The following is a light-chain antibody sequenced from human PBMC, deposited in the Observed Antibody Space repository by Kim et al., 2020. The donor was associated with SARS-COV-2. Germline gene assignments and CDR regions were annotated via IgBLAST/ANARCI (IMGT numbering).Light chain of an antibody. CDR1: STNIGSNY. CDR3: ATWDASLSGVV. V-gene: IGLV1-47*02. CDR2: TDN. J-gene: IGLJ3*02. Sequence: GQSVTISCSGSSTNIGSNYVYWYQQLPGTTPTLVISTDNERPSGVPDRFSGSKSGTSASLAIIGLRSEDEADYYCATWDASLSGVVFGGGTKVTVL.